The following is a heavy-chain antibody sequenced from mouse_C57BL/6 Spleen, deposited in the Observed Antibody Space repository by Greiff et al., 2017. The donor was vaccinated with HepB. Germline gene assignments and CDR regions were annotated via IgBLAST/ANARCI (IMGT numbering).Heavy chain of an antibody. CDR1: GYTFTSYD. V-gene: IGHV1-85*01. CDR3: ARGTTVVAMDYFDY. Sequence: QVQLQQSGPELVKPGASVKLSCKASGYTFTSYDINWVKQRPGQGLEWIGWIYPRDGSTKYNEKFKGKATLTVDTSSSTAYMELHSLTSEDSAVYFCARGTTVVAMDYFDYWGQGTTLTVSS. CDR2: IYPRDGST. D-gene: IGHD1-1*01. J-gene: IGHJ2*01.